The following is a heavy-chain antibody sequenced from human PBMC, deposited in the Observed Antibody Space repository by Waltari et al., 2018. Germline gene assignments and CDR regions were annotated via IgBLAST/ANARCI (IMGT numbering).Heavy chain of an antibody. J-gene: IGHJ4*02. CDR3: TSERGPMEY. D-gene: IGHD1-1*01. Sequence: EVQLVESGGGLVQPGGSLKLSCAASGFTFSGSAMHWVRQASGKGREWVGRSRSKANSYATAYAASVKGRFTISRDDSKNTAYLQMNSLKTEDTAVYYCTSERGPMEYWGQGTLVTVSS. CDR2: SRSKANSYAT. V-gene: IGHV3-73*02. CDR1: GFTFSGSA.